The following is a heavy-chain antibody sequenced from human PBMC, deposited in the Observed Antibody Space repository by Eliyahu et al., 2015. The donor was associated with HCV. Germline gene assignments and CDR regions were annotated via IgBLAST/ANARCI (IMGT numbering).Heavy chain of an antibody. CDR2: VTRIGAQT. CDR3: TKEYKSGYWYFDL. Sequence: EMQLLESGGGLGQPGGSLRLSCAGSGFNFTDYAISWVRQAPGKGLECVSTVTRIGAQTYYADSVRGRFTISRDNSKNMVYLQMDSLGAEDTAIYYCTKEYKSGYWYFDLWGRGTLVTVSS. V-gene: IGHV3-23*01. J-gene: IGHJ2*01. CDR1: GFNFTDYA. D-gene: IGHD1-14*01.